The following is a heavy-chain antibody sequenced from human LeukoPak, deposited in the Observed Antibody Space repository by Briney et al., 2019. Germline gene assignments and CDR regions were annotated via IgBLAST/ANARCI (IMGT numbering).Heavy chain of an antibody. CDR2: IIPIFGTA. J-gene: IGHJ6*03. Sequence: GASVKVSCKASGGTFSSYAISWVRQAPGQGLEWMGGIIPIFGTANYAQKFQGRVTITADKSTSTAYIELSSLRSEDTAVYYCARGAFHIYDYGDYYYYMDVWGKGTTVTVSS. D-gene: IGHD4-17*01. CDR3: ARGAFHIYDYGDYYYYMDV. V-gene: IGHV1-69*06. CDR1: GGTFSSYA.